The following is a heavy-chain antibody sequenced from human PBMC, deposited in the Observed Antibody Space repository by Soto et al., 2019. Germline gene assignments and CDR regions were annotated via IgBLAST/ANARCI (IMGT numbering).Heavy chain of an antibody. CDR3: ARESGGATATLDYYYFYMDV. D-gene: IGHD5-12*01. CDR1: GGTFSDYY. CDR2: INPNSGAT. J-gene: IGHJ6*03. Sequence: QVQLVQSGAEVRKPGASVTVSCRTSGGTFSDYYIHWVRQAPGQGLEWMGWINPNSGATNYAQKFRGWVTMTRDTSIRTVYMQLSRLRSDDTAVYYCARESGGATATLDYYYFYMDVWGTGTTVTVSS. V-gene: IGHV1-2*04.